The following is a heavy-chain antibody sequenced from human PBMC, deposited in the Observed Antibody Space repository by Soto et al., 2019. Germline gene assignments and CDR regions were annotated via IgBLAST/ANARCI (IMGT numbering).Heavy chain of an antibody. CDR2: IYYSGST. CDR1: GGSISSSSYY. J-gene: IGHJ5*02. D-gene: IGHD1-26*01. CDR3: ARHRGGFSGSYEVWARFDP. V-gene: IGHV4-39*01. Sequence: QLQLQESGPGLVKPSETLSLTCTVSGGSISSSSYYWGWIRQPPGKGLEWIGSIYYSGSTYYNPSLKSRVTISVDTSKNQFSLKLSSVTAADTAVYYCARHRGGFSGSYEVWARFDPWGQGTLVTVSS.